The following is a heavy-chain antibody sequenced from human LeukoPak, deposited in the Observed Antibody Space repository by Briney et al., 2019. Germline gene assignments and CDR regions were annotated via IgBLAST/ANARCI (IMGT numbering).Heavy chain of an antibody. CDR3: ARVVRYYYDSSGRTFDY. CDR2: INPNSGGT. Sequence: ASVKVTCKASGYTFTGYYMHWVRQAPGQGLEWMGWINPNSGGTNYAQKFQGRVTMTRDTSISTAYMELSRLRSDDTAVYYCARVVRYYYDSSGRTFDYWGQGTLVTVSS. J-gene: IGHJ4*02. V-gene: IGHV1-2*02. CDR1: GYTFTGYY. D-gene: IGHD3-22*01.